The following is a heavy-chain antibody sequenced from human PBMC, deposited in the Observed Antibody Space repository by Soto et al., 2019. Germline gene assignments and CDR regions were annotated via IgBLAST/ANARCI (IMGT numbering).Heavy chain of an antibody. CDR1: GFTFSSYG. V-gene: IGHV3-33*01. D-gene: IGHD3-10*01. J-gene: IGHJ4*02. CDR3: ARDSWFGKQGGDFDY. Sequence: QVQLVESGGGVVQPGRSLGLSCAASGFTFSSYGMHWVRQAPGKGLEWVAIIWYDGSNKYYVDSVKGRFTISRDNSKNTLYLQMNSLTAEDTAVYYCARDSWFGKQGGDFDYWGQGTLVTVSS. CDR2: IWYDGSNK.